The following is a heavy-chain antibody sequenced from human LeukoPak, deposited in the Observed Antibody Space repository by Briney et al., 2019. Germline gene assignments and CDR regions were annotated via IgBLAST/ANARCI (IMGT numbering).Heavy chain of an antibody. CDR2: FHPEDGET. V-gene: IGHV1-24*01. CDR3: ARSAGGLIIFGFDY. CDR1: GYTVTELS. D-gene: IGHD3-3*02. J-gene: IGHJ4*02. Sequence: ASVKVSCKVSGYTVTELSMHWVRQSPGKGLEWMGGFHPEDGETIYAQKFQGRVTMTEDTSTDTAYMELSSLRSDDTAVYYCARSAGGLIIFGFDYWGQGTLVTVSS.